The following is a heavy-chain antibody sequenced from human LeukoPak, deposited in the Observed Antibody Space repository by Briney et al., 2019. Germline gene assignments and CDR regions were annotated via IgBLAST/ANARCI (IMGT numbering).Heavy chain of an antibody. D-gene: IGHD2-8*01. Sequence: ASVTVSCKASGYTFTSYAMNWVRQAPGQGLEWMGWINTNTGNPTYAQGFTGRFVFSLDTSVSTAYLQISSLKAEDTAVYYCARDRNRDCTNGVCYATNWFDPWAREPWSPSPQ. V-gene: IGHV7-4-1*02. CDR2: INTNTGNP. CDR1: GYTFTSYA. CDR3: ARDRNRDCTNGVCYATNWFDP. J-gene: IGHJ5*02.